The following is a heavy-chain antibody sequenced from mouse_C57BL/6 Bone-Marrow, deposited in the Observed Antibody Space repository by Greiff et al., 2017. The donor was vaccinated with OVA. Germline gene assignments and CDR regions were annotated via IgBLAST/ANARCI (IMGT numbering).Heavy chain of an antibody. CDR3: TRGQGG. J-gene: IGHJ3*01. CDR1: GYTFTDYE. CDR2: IDPETGGT. D-gene: IGHD3-3*01. Sequence: QVHVKQSGAELVRPGASVTLSCKASGYTFTDYEMHWVKQTPVHGLEWIGAIDPETGGTAYNQKFKGKAILTADKSSSTAYMELRSLTSEDSAVYYCTRGQGGWGQGTLVTVSA. V-gene: IGHV1-15*01.